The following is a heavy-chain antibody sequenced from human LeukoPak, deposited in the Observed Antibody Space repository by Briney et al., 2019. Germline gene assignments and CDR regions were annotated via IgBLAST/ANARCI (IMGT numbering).Heavy chain of an antibody. V-gene: IGHV3-21*01. CDR2: ITTSSRYI. D-gene: IGHD2-8*02. CDR3: ARGLGTNYGGYCTGGGCPVY. CDR1: PLTFSNYS. Sequence: GGSLRLSCTGSPLTFSNYSLNWVHQAPGKGLEWVSSITTSSRYIYYADSVKGRFTISRDNAKNLLYLQMNSLRVEDTAVYYCARGLGTNYGGYCTGGGCPVYWGQGTLVTVSS. J-gene: IGHJ4*02.